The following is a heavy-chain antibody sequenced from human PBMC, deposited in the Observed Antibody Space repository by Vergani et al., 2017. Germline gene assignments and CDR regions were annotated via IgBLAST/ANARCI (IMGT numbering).Heavy chain of an antibody. D-gene: IGHD3-3*01. CDR1: GGSLSSSSYY. V-gene: IGHV4-39*01. Sequence: QLQLQESGPGLVKPSETLSLTCTVSGGSLSSSSYYWGWIRQPPGKGLEWIGSIYYSGSTYYNPSLKSRVTISVDTSKNQFSLKLSSVTAADTAVYYCARRNTIFGGYFDLWGRGTLVTVSS. CDR3: ARRNTIFGGYFDL. CDR2: IYYSGST. J-gene: IGHJ2*01.